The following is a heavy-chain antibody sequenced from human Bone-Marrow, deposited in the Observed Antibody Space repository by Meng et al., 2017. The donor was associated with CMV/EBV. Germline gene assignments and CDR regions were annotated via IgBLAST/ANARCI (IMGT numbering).Heavy chain of an antibody. V-gene: IGHV1-2*02. CDR2: INPNSGGT. CDR3: ARGRRRYYVGSGSQGGYGMDV. Sequence: ASVKVSCKASGYTFTGYYMHWVRQAPGQGLEWMGWINPNSGGTNYAQKFQGRVTMTRDTSISTAYMELSRLRSDDTAVYYCARGRRRYYVGSGSQGGYGMDVWGQGTTVTVSS. D-gene: IGHD3-10*01. J-gene: IGHJ6*02. CDR1: GYTFTGYY.